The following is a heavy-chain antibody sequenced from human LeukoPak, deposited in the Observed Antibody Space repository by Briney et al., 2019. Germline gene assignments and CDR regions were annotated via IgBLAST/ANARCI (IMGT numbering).Heavy chain of an antibody. V-gene: IGHV3-48*03. CDR3: ARKYYYGSGRS. Sequence: GGSLRLFCAASGFTFSSYEMNWVRQAPGKGLEWVSYISCSGSTIYYADSVKGRFTISRDNAKNSLYLQMNSLRAEDTAVYYCARKYYYGSGRSWGQGTLVTVSS. CDR1: GFTFSSYE. D-gene: IGHD3-10*01. J-gene: IGHJ5*02. CDR2: ISCSGSTI.